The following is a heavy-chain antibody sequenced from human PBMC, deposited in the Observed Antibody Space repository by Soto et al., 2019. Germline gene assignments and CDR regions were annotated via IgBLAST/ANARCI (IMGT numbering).Heavy chain of an antibody. CDR2: ISHLEST. D-gene: IGHD5-12*01. CDR3: ARGGGYDSFDY. V-gene: IGHV4-30-2*06. Sequence: SETLSLTXTVSGASISYGGFSWSWIRLSPGKGLEWIGYISHLESTYFHPSFKSRLTMSIDRTRNQFSLKLSSVTAADMAVYYCARGGGYDSFDYWGQGVLVTVSS. J-gene: IGHJ4*02. CDR1: GASISYGGFS.